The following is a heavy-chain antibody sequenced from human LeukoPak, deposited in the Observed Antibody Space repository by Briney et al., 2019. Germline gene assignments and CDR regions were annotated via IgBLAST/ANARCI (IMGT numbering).Heavy chain of an antibody. CDR3: ASGSYTVTPGY. V-gene: IGHV3-30*03. CDR1: GFTFSSYG. D-gene: IGHD4-17*01. J-gene: IGHJ4*02. Sequence: GGSLRLSCAASGFTFSSYGMHWVRQAPGKGLEWVAVISYDGSNKYYADSVKGRFTISRDNSKNTLYLQMNSLRAEDTAVYYCASGSYTVTPGYWGQGTLVTVSS. CDR2: ISYDGSNK.